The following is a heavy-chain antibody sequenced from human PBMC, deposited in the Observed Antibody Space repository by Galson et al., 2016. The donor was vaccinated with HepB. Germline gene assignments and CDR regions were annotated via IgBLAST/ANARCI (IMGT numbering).Heavy chain of an antibody. Sequence: SLRLSCAASGFILSAYYMTWVRQASGKGLEWVASIRHDGSQVYVDSVRGRFTISRDNAQNSLYLQMNSLRAEDTAVYYCAKGPYYDFRGQMAYFDNWGRGTLVTVS. CDR2: IRHDGSQV. D-gene: IGHD3-3*01. J-gene: IGHJ4*02. V-gene: IGHV3-7*03. CDR1: GFILSAYY. CDR3: AKGPYYDFRGQMAYFDN.